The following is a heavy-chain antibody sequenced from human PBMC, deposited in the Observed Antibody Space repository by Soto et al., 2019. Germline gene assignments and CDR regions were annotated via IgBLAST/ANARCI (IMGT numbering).Heavy chain of an antibody. CDR2: IIPIFGTA. V-gene: IGHV1-69*06. D-gene: IGHD2-2*01. CDR3: ARTYCSSSSCYFSY. CDR1: GGTFSSYA. Sequence: SVKVSCKASGGTFSSYAISWVRQAPGQGLEWMGGIIPIFGTANYAQKFQGRVTITADKSTSTAYMELSNLRSEDTAVYYCARTYCSSSSCYFSYWGQGTLVTVSS. J-gene: IGHJ4*02.